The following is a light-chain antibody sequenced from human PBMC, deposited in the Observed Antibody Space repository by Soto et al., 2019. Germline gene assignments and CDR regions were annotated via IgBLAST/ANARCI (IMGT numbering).Light chain of an antibody. CDR3: QQTRSYPST. V-gene: IGKV1-9*01. CDR1: QDINSY. J-gene: IGKJ4*01. CDR2: EAS. Sequence: SQLTQSPSSLSASIGDRVTITCRASQDINSYLAWYQQKPGKAPNLLIYEASILQRGVPSRFSGSISGKDFTLTISSLQAEDFATYYCQQTRSYPSTFGGGTKVDIK.